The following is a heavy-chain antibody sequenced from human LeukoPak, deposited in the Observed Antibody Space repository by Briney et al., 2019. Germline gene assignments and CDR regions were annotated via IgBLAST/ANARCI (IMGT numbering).Heavy chain of an antibody. Sequence: GGSLRLSCAASGFTFSTYSMNWVRQAPGKGLEWVSYISSSSSYTNYADSVKGRFTISRDNAKNSLYLQMNSLRAEDTAVYYCARDNDCSGGSCGGWFDPWGQGTLVTVSS. J-gene: IGHJ5*02. CDR1: GFTFSTYS. CDR2: ISSSSSYT. CDR3: ARDNDCSGGSCGGWFDP. V-gene: IGHV3-21*05. D-gene: IGHD2-15*01.